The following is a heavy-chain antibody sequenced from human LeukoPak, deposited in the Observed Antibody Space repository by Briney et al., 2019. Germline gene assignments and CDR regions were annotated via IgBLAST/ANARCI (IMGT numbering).Heavy chain of an antibody. CDR3: ARESSGATDAFDI. CDR1: GGTFSSYA. CDR2: IIPIFGTA. V-gene: IGHV1-69*05. J-gene: IGHJ3*02. Sequence: SVKVSCXASGGTFSSYAISWVRQAHGQGLEWMGRIIPIFGTANYAQKSQGRVTITTDESTSTAYMELSSLRSEDTAVYYCARESSGATDAFDIWGQGTMVTVSS. D-gene: IGHD1-26*01.